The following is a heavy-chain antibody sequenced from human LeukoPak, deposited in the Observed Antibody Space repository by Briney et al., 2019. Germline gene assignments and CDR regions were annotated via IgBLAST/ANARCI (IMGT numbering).Heavy chain of an antibody. V-gene: IGHV3-30*02. CDR2: IQYDGSNQ. D-gene: IGHD4-17*01. CDR3: AKDLTTVTTEGDY. Sequence: GGSLRLSCAASGFTFSSYGMHWVRQAPGKGLEWVAYIQYDGSNQQYADSVKGRFSISRDRSKNIPYLQMNSLRPEDTAVYYCAKDLTTVTTEGDYWGQGTLVSVSS. J-gene: IGHJ4*02. CDR1: GFTFSSYG.